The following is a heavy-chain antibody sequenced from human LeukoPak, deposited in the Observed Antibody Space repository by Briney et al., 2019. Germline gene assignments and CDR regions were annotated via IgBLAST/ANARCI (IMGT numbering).Heavy chain of an antibody. Sequence: PGGSLRLSCAASGFTFSTYAMCWVRQAPGKGLEWVSTIIGSGDSTFYADSVKGRFTISRDNSKNTLYLQVNSLRAEDTAFYYCAKHLSSSSRYYYDSWGQGTLVTVSS. CDR2: IIGSGDST. CDR3: AKHLSSSSRYYYDS. CDR1: GFTFSTYA. J-gene: IGHJ4*02. D-gene: IGHD6-13*01. V-gene: IGHV3-23*01.